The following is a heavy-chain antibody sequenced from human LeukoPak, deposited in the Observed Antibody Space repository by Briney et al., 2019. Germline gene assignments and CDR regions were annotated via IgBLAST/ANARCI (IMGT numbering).Heavy chain of an antibody. D-gene: IGHD3-10*01. J-gene: IGHJ3*02. CDR3: AKEGDYYGSGSYRDGFDI. V-gene: IGHV3-30*02. Sequence: PGGSLRLSCAASGFTFSTHGMHWVRQAPGKGLEGVAFIRYDGINKYYADSVKGRFTISRYSFKNTLYLQMNSLRPEDTAVYYCAKEGDYYGSGSYRDGFDIWGQGTRATVSS. CDR2: IRYDGINK. CDR1: GFTFSTHG.